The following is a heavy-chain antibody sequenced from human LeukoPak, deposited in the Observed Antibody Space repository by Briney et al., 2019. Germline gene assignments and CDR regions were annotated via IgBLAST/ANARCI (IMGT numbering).Heavy chain of an antibody. Sequence: GGSLTLSCAASGFSFSTYAMSWVRQAPGKGLEWVSGMSGSGDKTYYVDSVKGRFTIFRDNAKNSLYLQMNSLRAEDTAVYYCARLGYSYGFGNFDYWGQGTLVTVSS. CDR2: MSGSGDKT. D-gene: IGHD5-18*01. J-gene: IGHJ4*02. V-gene: IGHV3-23*01. CDR1: GFSFSTYA. CDR3: ARLGYSYGFGNFDY.